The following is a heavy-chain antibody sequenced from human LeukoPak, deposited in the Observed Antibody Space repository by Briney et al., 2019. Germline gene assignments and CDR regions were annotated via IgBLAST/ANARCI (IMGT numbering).Heavy chain of an antibody. CDR2: IYYSGST. Sequence: KPSETLSLTCTVSGGSISSGDYYWSWIRQPPGKGLEWIGYIYYSGSTYYNPSLKSRVTISVDTSKNQFSLKLSSVTAADTAVYYCARGPDTAMETGFDYWSQGTLVTVSS. CDR3: ARGPDTAMETGFDY. J-gene: IGHJ4*02. CDR1: GGSISSGDYY. D-gene: IGHD5-18*01. V-gene: IGHV4-30-4*08.